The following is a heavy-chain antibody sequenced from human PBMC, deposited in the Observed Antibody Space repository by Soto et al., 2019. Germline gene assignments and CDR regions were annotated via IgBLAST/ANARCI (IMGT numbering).Heavy chain of an antibody. Sequence: GGSLRLSCAASGFIFSSYSMNWVRQAPGKGLEWVSSISSSSGYVDYADSVQGRFTISRDNAKNSLYLQMNGLRAEDTAVYYCARLAAAAGYYGMDVWGQGTTVTVSS. J-gene: IGHJ6*02. CDR2: ISSSSGYV. D-gene: IGHD6-13*01. CDR3: ARLAAAAGYYGMDV. CDR1: GFIFSSYS. V-gene: IGHV3-21*01.